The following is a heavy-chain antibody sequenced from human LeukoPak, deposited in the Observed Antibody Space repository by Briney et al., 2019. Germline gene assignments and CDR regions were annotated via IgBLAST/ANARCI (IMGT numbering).Heavy chain of an antibody. CDR1: GGSINSY. J-gene: IGHJ4*02. CDR2: IYTSGST. CDR3: ARDSPPAYCSSGSCYSDS. D-gene: IGHD2-15*01. V-gene: IGHV4-4*07. Sequence: PSETLSLTCTVSGGSINSYWSWIRQPAGKGLEWIGRIYTSGSTDYNPSLKSRVTISRDTSKNEFSLILSSLTAADTAVYYCARDSPPAYCSSGSCYSDSWGQGTLVTVSS.